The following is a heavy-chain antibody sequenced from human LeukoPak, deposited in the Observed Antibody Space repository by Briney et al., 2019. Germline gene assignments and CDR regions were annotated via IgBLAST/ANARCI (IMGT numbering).Heavy chain of an antibody. D-gene: IGHD6-19*01. J-gene: IGHJ4*02. CDR2: IYYSGST. V-gene: IGHV4-39*01. CDR1: GGSISSSSYY. CDR3: ARHRAGEQWLVRGVGSYYFDY. Sequence: PSETLSLTCTVSGGSISSSSYYWGWIRQPPGKGLEWIGSIYYSGSTYYNPSLKSRVTISVDTSKNQFSLKLSSVTAADTAVYYCARHRAGEQWLVRGVGSYYFDYWGQGTLVTVSS.